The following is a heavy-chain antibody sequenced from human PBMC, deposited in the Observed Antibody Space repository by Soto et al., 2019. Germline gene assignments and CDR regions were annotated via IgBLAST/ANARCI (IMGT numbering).Heavy chain of an antibody. CDR2: IIPIFGTA. D-gene: IGHD3-22*01. V-gene: IGHV1-69*01. J-gene: IGHJ3*02. CDR3: AREGYYYDSSGYYYTADAFDI. Sequence: QVQLVQSGAEVKKPGSSVKVSCKASGGTFSSYAISWVRQAPGQGLEWMGGIIPIFGTANYAQKFQGRVTITADESTSTAYMELSSLRSEDTAVYYCAREGYYYDSSGYYYTADAFDIWGQGTMVTVSS. CDR1: GGTFSSYA.